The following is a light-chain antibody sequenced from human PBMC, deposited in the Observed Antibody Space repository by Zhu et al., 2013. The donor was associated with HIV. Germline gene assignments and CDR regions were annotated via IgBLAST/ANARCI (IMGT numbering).Light chain of an antibody. J-gene: IGKJ3*01. Sequence: DIQLTQSPSLLSASVGDRVTITCRASQDIDRYLAWYQQTPGKXPTLLVYAASTTQSGVPSRFSGSGSGTEFSLTISSLQPEDFATYYCQHVNSNAAFGPGTKVDV. V-gene: IGKV1-9*01. CDR3: QHVNSNAA. CDR1: QDIDRY. CDR2: AAS.